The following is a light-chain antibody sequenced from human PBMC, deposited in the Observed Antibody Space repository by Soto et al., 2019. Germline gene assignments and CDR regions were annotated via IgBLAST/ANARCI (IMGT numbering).Light chain of an antibody. Sequence: ENVLTQSPGTLSLSPGERATLSCRASESVSSNYVAWYQQKPGQAPRLLVYGASSRATGIPDRFSGSGSGTDFTLTISRLEPEDFPVYYCQQYGSSRWTFGQGTKV. CDR2: GAS. CDR1: ESVSSNY. J-gene: IGKJ1*01. CDR3: QQYGSSRWT. V-gene: IGKV3-20*01.